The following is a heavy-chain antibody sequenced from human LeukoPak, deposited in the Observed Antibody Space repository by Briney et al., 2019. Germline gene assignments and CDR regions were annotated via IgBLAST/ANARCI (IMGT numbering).Heavy chain of an antibody. Sequence: GGSLRLSCAASGFTFSNFAMHWVRQAPGKGLEWVANIKQDGSEKYYVDSVKGRFTISRDNAKNSLYLQVNSLRAEDTAVYYCAKRTGYSSAWGQGTLVTVSS. CDR1: GFTFSNFA. V-gene: IGHV3-7*01. CDR2: IKQDGSEK. D-gene: IGHD6-19*01. J-gene: IGHJ5*02. CDR3: AKRTGYSSA.